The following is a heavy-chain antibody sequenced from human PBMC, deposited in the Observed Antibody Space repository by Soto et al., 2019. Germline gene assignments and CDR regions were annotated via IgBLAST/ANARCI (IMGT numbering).Heavy chain of an antibody. J-gene: IGHJ6*02. CDR3: ARDLRARWFGELDYYYYGMDV. D-gene: IGHD3-10*01. Sequence: GGSLRLSCAASGFTFSSYGMHWVRQAPGKGLEWVAVIWYDGSNKYYADSVKGRFTISRDNSKNTLYLQMNSLRAEDTAVYYCARDLRARWFGELDYYYYGMDVWGQGTTVTVS. V-gene: IGHV3-33*01. CDR1: GFTFSSYG. CDR2: IWYDGSNK.